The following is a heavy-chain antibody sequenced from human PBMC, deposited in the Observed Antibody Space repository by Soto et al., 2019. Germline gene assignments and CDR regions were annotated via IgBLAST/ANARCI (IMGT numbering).Heavy chain of an antibody. CDR3: AKSRRGAVATFDF. Sequence: SETLSLTCTVSGASVINGGYYWSWIRQHPEKGLEWIGYIYNSGYISYNPSLKSRIIVSGDTSRNQLSLKMRSVTAADTAVYFCAKSRRGAVATFDFWGQGTPVTVSS. CDR1: GASVINGGYY. CDR2: IYNSGYI. J-gene: IGHJ4*02. D-gene: IGHD2-15*01. V-gene: IGHV4-31*03.